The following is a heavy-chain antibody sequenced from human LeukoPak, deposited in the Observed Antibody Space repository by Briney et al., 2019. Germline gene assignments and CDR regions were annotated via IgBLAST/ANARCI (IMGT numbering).Heavy chain of an antibody. V-gene: IGHV3-23*01. CDR2: ISGRGSST. D-gene: IGHD5-18*01. CDR3: AKDQTAMVYGTNGEFAT. CDR1: GFTFSSYA. J-gene: IGHJ5*02. Sequence: AGGSLRLSCAASGFTFSSYAMSWVRQAPGKGLDWVSAISGRGSSTYYADSVKGRLTSSRDNSKNTLYLQMNSLRAEDTAVYYCAKDQTAMVYGTNGEFATWGQRTMVIVSS.